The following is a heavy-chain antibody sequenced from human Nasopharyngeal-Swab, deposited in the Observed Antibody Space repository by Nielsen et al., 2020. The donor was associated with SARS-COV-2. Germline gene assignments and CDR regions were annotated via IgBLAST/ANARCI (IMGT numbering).Heavy chain of an antibody. V-gene: IGHV3-74*01. CDR1: GFTFSSYW. D-gene: IGHD4-17*01. Sequence: ETLSLTCAASGFTFSSYWMHWVRQAPGKGLVWVSRINSDGSSTSYADSVKGRFTISRDNSKNTLYLQMNSLRAEDTAVYYCARVGDDDYGDFPLPYYYYYMDVWGKGTTVTVSS. CDR2: INSDGSST. CDR3: ARVGDDDYGDFPLPYYYYYMDV. J-gene: IGHJ6*03.